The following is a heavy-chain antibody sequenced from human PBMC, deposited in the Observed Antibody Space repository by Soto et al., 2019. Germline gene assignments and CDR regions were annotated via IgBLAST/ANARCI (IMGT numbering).Heavy chain of an antibody. D-gene: IGHD1-26*01. Sequence: QPGGSLRLSCAASGFTFSRYGMNWVRQAPGKGLEWVSGVRSDGDTTYNADSVKGRFTVSRDNFKNTVDLQMNSLRVEDTAVYYCAKGKGVGATPDGANCWGQGTLVTVSS. V-gene: IGHV3-23*01. CDR1: GFTFSRYG. CDR2: VRSDGDTT. J-gene: IGHJ4*02. CDR3: AKGKGVGATPDGANC.